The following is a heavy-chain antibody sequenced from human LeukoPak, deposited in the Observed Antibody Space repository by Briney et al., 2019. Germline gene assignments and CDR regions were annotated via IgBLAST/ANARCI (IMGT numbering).Heavy chain of an antibody. Sequence: GGSLRLSCAASGFTFSSFWMNWVRQAPGKGLEWVANIKQDGSERNYVDSVKGRSTISRDNAKNSLFLQMNSLRVGDTAVYYCARGGTRGYSPVDYWGQGILVTVSS. J-gene: IGHJ4*02. CDR1: GFTFSSFW. D-gene: IGHD5-18*01. CDR2: IKQDGSER. CDR3: ARGGTRGYSPVDY. V-gene: IGHV3-7*03.